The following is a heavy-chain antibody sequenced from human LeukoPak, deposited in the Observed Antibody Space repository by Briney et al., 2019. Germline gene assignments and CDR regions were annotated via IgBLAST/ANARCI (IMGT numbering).Heavy chain of an antibody. CDR1: GYTLTELS. CDR2: FDPEDGET. Sequence: ASVKVSCKVSGYTLTELSMHWVRQAPGKGLEWMGGFDPEDGETIYAQKFQGRVTMTEDTSTDTAYMELSSLRSEDTAVYYCATGWAYYDSGGYYCWGQGTLVTVSS. J-gene: IGHJ4*02. D-gene: IGHD3-22*01. CDR3: ATGWAYYDSGGYYC. V-gene: IGHV1-24*01.